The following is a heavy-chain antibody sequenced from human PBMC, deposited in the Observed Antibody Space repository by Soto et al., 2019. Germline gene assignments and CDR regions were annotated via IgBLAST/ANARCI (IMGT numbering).Heavy chain of an antibody. CDR1: GFTFSDSW. D-gene: IGHD4-4*01. CDR3: VRGGSNYAS. CDR2: IKPDESEE. J-gene: IGHJ5*02. Sequence: EVQLVESGGGLVQPGGSLRLSCTASGFTFSDSWMTWVHQAPGKGLEWVARIKPDESEEKYADSVKGRFSISRDNAKNSMYLQMDSLRGEDTAVYYCVRGGSNYASWGQGTLVTVSS. V-gene: IGHV3-7*01.